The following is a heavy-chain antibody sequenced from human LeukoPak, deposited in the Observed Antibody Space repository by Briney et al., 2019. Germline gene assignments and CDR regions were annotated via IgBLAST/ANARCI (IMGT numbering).Heavy chain of an antibody. D-gene: IGHD6-13*01. J-gene: IGHJ4*02. CDR3: ARAVAYSSSQHGEQYYFDY. CDR1: GGSISSYY. Sequence: SETLSLTCIVSGGSISSYYWSWIRQPAGKGLEWIGRIYTSGSTNYNPSLKSRVTMSVDTSKNQYSLKLSSVTAADTAVYYCARAVAYSSSQHGEQYYFDYWGEGTLVTVSS. CDR2: IYTSGST. V-gene: IGHV4-4*07.